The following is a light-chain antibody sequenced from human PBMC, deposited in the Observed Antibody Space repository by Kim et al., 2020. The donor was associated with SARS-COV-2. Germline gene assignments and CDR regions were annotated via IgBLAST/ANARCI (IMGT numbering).Light chain of an antibody. V-gene: IGLV10-54*04. Sequence: TVTRTGTGNGNSVGKEGAAWRQENQGNPPKVLSDGHNNRPSGNAERFYASRSGNTASMTISKPQPEDEADYYCSAWDSSLNAWVFGGGTQLTVL. J-gene: IGLJ3*02. CDR2: GHN. CDR3: SAWDSSLNAWV. CDR1: GNSVGKEG.